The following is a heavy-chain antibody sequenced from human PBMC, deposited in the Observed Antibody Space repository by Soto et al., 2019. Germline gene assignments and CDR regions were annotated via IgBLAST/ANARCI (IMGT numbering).Heavy chain of an antibody. CDR2: INHSRST. CDR1: GGSFSGYY. D-gene: IGHD6-19*01. CDR3: ARCRRYYGIAVGYFDY. J-gene: IGHJ4*02. Sequence: QVQLQQWGAGLLKPSETLSLTCAVYGGSFSGYYWSWIRQPPGKGLEWIGEINHSRSTNYNPSLKSRVTISVDTSKNQFSLKLSSVTAAATAVYYCARCRRYYGIAVGYFDYWGQGTLVTVSS. V-gene: IGHV4-34*01.